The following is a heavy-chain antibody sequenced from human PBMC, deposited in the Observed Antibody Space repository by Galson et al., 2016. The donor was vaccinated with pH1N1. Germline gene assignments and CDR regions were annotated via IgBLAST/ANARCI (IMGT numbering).Heavy chain of an antibody. Sequence: SVKVSCKASGYTLTDKYLHWVRQAPGQGLEWMGRINPDSGDTRYTQKFQGGVTMTSDTSVTTAYMELTSVTYDDTAVYFCATSVEGSGSYYFDYWGQGTLVTVSS. CDR3: ATSVEGSGSYYFDY. CDR1: GYTLTDKY. V-gene: IGHV1-2*06. CDR2: INPDSGDT. D-gene: IGHD3-22*01. J-gene: IGHJ4*02.